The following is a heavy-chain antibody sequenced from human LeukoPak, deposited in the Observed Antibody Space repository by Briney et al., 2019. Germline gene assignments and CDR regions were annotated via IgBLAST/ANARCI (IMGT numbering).Heavy chain of an antibody. CDR2: ISSSSTI. CDR3: AKDSSSWYKPDY. D-gene: IGHD6-13*01. Sequence: GGSLRLSCAASGFTFSSYSMNCVRQAPGKGLWGVSYISSSSTIYYADSVKGRFTISRDNSKNTLYLQMNSLRAEDTAVYYCAKDSSSWYKPDYWGQGTLVTVSS. V-gene: IGHV3-48*01. CDR1: GFTFSSYS. J-gene: IGHJ4*02.